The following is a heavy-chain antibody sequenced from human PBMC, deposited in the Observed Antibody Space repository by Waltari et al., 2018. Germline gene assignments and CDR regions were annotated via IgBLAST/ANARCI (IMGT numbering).Heavy chain of an antibody. CDR1: GGTFSSYA. CDR3: ARGAWELLSYYFDY. Sequence: QVQLVQSGAEVKKPGSSVQVSCKASGGTFSSYAISWVRQAPGQGLEWMGGIIPIFGTANYAQKFQGRVTITADESTSTAYMELSSLRSEDTAVYYCARGAWELLSYYFDYWGQGTLVTVSS. V-gene: IGHV1-69*01. CDR2: IIPIFGTA. D-gene: IGHD1-26*01. J-gene: IGHJ4*02.